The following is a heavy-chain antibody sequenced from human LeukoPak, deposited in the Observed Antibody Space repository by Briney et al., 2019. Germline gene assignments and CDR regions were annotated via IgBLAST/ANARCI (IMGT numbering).Heavy chain of an antibody. CDR2: IYSNGNT. CDR1: GGSISNYF. D-gene: IGHD3-10*01. CDR3: ARGNGSGSPIDY. Sequence: PSETLSLTCTVSGGSISNYFWSWIRQPAGKGLEWIGRIYSNGNTNYHSSLKSRLTMSIDTSKNQFSLRLTSMTVADTAVFYCARGNGSGSPIDYWGQGTLVTVSS. V-gene: IGHV4-4*07. J-gene: IGHJ4*02.